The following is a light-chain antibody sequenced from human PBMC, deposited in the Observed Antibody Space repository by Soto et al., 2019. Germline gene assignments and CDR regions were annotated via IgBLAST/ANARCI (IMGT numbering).Light chain of an antibody. Sequence: EIVLTQSPATLSLSPGERATLSCRASQSVSNFLAWYQQKPGQAPRLLISDASNRATGIPGRFSGSGSGTDFSLTISSLEPEYCAVYYCQQRSNWPWTFGQGTKVEIK. CDR1: QSVSNF. V-gene: IGKV3-11*01. J-gene: IGKJ1*01. CDR2: DAS. CDR3: QQRSNWPWT.